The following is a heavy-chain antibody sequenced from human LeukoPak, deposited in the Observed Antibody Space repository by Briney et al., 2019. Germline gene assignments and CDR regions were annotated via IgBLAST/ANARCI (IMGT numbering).Heavy chain of an antibody. Sequence: ASVKVSCKASGYSLTSFDIDWVRQGSGQGLEWMGWMNPKRGNTGYAPTFQGRVTITRDTSIDTAFMELSSLRPDDTAVYYCARGGSSSSYYNNYGMDVWGQGTTITVSS. D-gene: IGHD6-13*01. CDR1: GYSLTSFD. V-gene: IGHV1-8*01. CDR2: MNPKRGNT. CDR3: ARGGSSSSYYNNYGMDV. J-gene: IGHJ6*02.